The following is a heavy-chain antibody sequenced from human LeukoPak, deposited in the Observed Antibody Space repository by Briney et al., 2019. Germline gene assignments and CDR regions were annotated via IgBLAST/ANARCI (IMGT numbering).Heavy chain of an antibody. V-gene: IGHV4-38-2*01. CDR3: ASYYASGVSAYDYFGMDV. D-gene: IGHD3-10*01. J-gene: IGHJ6*04. CDR1: GYSISSSYY. CDR2: MYHNRGT. Sequence: SETLSLTCAVSGYSISSSYYWGWIRQPPGKGLDWIGSMYHNRGTYYNPSLKSRVTISMDTSKNQFSLRLSSVTAADTAVYYCASYYASGVSAYDYFGMDVWGKGTTVTVSS.